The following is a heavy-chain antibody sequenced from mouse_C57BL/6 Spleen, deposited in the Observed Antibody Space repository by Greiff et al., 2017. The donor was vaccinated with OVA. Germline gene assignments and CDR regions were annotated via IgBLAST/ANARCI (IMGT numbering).Heavy chain of an antibody. D-gene: IGHD1-1*02. Sequence: QVQLQQPGAELVMPGASVKLSCKASGYTFTSYWMHWVKQRPGQGLEWIGEIDPSDSYTNYNQKFKGKSTLTVEKSSSTAYMQLSSLTSEDSAVYYCARLVANYFDYWGQGTTLPVSS. J-gene: IGHJ2*01. V-gene: IGHV1-69*01. CDR3: ARLVANYFDY. CDR2: IDPSDSYT. CDR1: GYTFTSYW.